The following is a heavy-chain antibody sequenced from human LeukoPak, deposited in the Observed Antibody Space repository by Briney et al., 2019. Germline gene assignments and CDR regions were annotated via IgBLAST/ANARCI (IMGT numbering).Heavy chain of an antibody. D-gene: IGHD6-19*01. Sequence: GGSLRLSCAGSGFSFCSYDMLWVRQATGKGLEWVSAIGSGGDTYYAGSVKGRFTISRESAKNSFYLQMNSLSAGDTAVYFCARAVAGTDEIDSWGQGTLVTVSS. J-gene: IGHJ4*02. CDR3: ARAVAGTDEIDS. V-gene: IGHV3-13*01. CDR2: IGSGGDT. CDR1: GFSFCSYD.